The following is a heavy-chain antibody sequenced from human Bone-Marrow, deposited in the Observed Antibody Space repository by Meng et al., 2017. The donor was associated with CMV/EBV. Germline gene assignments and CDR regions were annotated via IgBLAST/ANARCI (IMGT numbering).Heavy chain of an antibody. D-gene: IGHD3-3*01. Sequence: ESLKISCTVSGGSISSYYWSWIRQPPGKGLEWIGYIYYSGSTNYNPSLKSRVTISVDTSKNQFSLKLSSVTAADTAVYYCARVSYDFWSGYLFDYWGQGTLVTVSS. CDR1: GGSISSYY. CDR3: ARVSYDFWSGYLFDY. V-gene: IGHV4-59*01. CDR2: IYYSGST. J-gene: IGHJ4*02.